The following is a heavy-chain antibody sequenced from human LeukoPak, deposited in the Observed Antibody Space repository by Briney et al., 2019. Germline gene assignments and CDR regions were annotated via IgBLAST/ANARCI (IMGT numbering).Heavy chain of an antibody. V-gene: IGHV3-21*01. Sequence: GGSLRLSCAASGFTFSSYSMNWVRQAPGKGLEWVSSISSSSSYIYYADSVKGRFTISRDNAKNSLYLQMNSLRAEDTAVYYCAKRKAAAGPYFDYWGQGTLVTVSS. CDR1: GFTFSSYS. CDR2: ISSSSSYI. D-gene: IGHD6-13*01. J-gene: IGHJ4*02. CDR3: AKRKAAAGPYFDY.